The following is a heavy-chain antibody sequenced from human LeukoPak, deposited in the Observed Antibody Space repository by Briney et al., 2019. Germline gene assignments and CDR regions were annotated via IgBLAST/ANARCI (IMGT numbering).Heavy chain of an antibody. CDR3: ARDPISADTAIDQFDY. CDR1: GFTFSTYN. J-gene: IGHJ4*02. CDR2: ITSTSSYV. V-gene: IGHV3-21*01. D-gene: IGHD5-18*01. Sequence: GGSLRLSCEASGFTFSTYNMNWVRQAPGKRLEWVSSITSTSSYVFYADSVKGRFTISRDNAKNSLYLQMNSLRAEDTAVYYCARDPISADTAIDQFDYWGQGTLVTVSS.